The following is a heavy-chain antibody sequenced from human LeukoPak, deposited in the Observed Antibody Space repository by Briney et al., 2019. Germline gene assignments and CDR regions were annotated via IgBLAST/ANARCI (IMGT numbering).Heavy chain of an antibody. Sequence: GGSLRLSCAVSRFTFTAAWMSWVRQAPGKGLEWVGRIKSKSDGGTTDYAAPVKGRFTISRDDSKNTLYLQMNSLKIEDTAVYYCTTKMAYCGGDCYPGAFDIWGQGTMVTVSS. J-gene: IGHJ3*02. V-gene: IGHV3-15*01. CDR1: RFTFTAAW. CDR2: IKSKSDGGTT. D-gene: IGHD2-21*02. CDR3: TTKMAYCGGDCYPGAFDI.